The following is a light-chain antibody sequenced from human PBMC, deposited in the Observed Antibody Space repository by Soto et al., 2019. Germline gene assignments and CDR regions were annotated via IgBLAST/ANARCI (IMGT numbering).Light chain of an antibody. Sequence: DIQMTQSPSSLSASVGDRVTITCRASQSISNYLDWYQQKPGKAPNLLIYAASSLQSGVPSRFSGSGSGTDFTLTISSLQPEAFATYYCQQSYSTPYTFGQGTKLDIK. CDR3: QQSYSTPYT. CDR2: AAS. CDR1: QSISNY. J-gene: IGKJ2*01. V-gene: IGKV1-39*01.